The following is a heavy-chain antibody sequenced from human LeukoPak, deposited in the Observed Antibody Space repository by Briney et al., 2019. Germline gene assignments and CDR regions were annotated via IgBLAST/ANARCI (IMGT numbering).Heavy chain of an antibody. J-gene: IGHJ6*02. CDR3: ARATYQLLLANYYYYGMDV. V-gene: IGHV1-69*13. Sequence: SVKVSCKASGGTFSSYAISWVRQAPGQGLEWMGGIIPIFGTANYAQKFQGRVTITADESTSTAYMELSSLRSEDTAVYYCARATYQLLLANYYYYGMDVWGQGTTVTVSS. CDR1: GGTFSSYA. D-gene: IGHD2-2*01. CDR2: IIPIFGTA.